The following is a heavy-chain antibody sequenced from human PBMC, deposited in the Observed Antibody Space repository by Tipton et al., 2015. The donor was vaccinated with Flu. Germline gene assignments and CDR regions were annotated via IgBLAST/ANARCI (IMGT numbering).Heavy chain of an antibody. J-gene: IGHJ4*02. V-gene: IGHV4-4*07. CDR3: ARGFMGAGGMGFDY. Sequence: TLSLTCTVSGGSISSYYWSWIRQPAGKGLEWIGRIYSGGNTDYNPSLKSRVTMSVDTSRNQFSLKVMSVTVADTAVYYCARGFMGAGGMGFDYWGQGILVTVSS. D-gene: IGHD1-26*01. CDR1: GGSISSYY. CDR2: IYSGGNT.